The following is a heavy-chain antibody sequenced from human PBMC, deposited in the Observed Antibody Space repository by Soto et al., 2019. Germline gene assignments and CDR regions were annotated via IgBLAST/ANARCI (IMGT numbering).Heavy chain of an antibody. V-gene: IGHV1-69*08. J-gene: IGHJ5*02. CDR3: GREATTRESS. D-gene: IGHD1-26*01. CDR1: GGTFSSYT. CDR2: IIPILGIA. Sequence: QVQLVQSGAEVKKPGSSVKVSCKASGGTFSSYTISWVRQAPGQGLEWMGRIIPILGIANYATKLQGRVTITADKSTSTAYMELSSLRSEDTAVYYCGREATTRESSWGQGTLVTVSS.